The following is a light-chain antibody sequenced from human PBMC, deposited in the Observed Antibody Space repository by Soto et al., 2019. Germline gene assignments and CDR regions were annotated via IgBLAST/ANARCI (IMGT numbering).Light chain of an antibody. J-gene: IGKJ1*01. CDR2: KAT. CDR3: QQYNSYPT. Sequence: DIQMTQSPSTLSASVGDRVTITCRASQSISSWLAWYQKKPGKAPKVLIYKATSLQSGVPSRFSGSGSGTEFTLTISSLQRDDFAIYYCQQYNSYPTFGQGTKVE. CDR1: QSISSW. V-gene: IGKV1-5*03.